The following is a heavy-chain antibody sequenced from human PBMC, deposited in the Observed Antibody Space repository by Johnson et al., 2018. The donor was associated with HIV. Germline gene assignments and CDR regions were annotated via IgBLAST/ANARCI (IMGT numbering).Heavy chain of an antibody. V-gene: IGHV3-13*01. Sequence: VQLVESGGGLVQPGGSLRLSCAASGFTFSSYDMHWVRQATGKGLEWVSAIGTSYYADSVKGRFTISRDNSKNTLYLQMNSLRAEDTAVYYCARDRFYCSGGSCYHSGAFDIWGQGTMVTVSS. D-gene: IGHD2-15*01. J-gene: IGHJ3*02. CDR1: GFTFSSYD. CDR3: ARDRFYCSGGSCYHSGAFDI. CDR2: IGTS.